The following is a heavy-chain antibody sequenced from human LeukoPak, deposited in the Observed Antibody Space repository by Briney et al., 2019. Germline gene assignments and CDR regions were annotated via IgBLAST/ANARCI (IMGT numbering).Heavy chain of an antibody. J-gene: IGHJ4*02. Sequence: SETLSLTCTVSGGSISGYYWTWIRQPPGEALEYIGCIYYTGTTNYNPSLNSRVTISVDTSKNQFALKLTSVTAADTAVYYCARVVGGVGLDYWGQGTLVTVSS. D-gene: IGHD3-16*01. V-gene: IGHV4-59*01. CDR2: IYYTGTT. CDR3: ARVVGGVGLDY. CDR1: GGSISGYY.